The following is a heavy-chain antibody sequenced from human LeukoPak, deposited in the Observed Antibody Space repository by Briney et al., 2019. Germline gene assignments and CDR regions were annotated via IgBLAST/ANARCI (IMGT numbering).Heavy chain of an antibody. V-gene: IGHV3-30*18. J-gene: IGHJ4*02. D-gene: IGHD3-10*01. Sequence: PGGSLRLSCAASGFTFSSYGMHWVRQAPGKGLEWVAVISYDGSNKYYVDSVKGRFTISRDNSKNTLYLQMNSLRAEDTAVYYCAKDLFRAAELLWFGELSSFDYWGQGTLVTVSS. CDR1: GFTFSSYG. CDR2: ISYDGSNK. CDR3: AKDLFRAAELLWFGELSSFDY.